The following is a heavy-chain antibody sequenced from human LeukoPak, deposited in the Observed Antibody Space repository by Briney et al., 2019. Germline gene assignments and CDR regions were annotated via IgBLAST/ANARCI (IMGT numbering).Heavy chain of an antibody. CDR1: GYTFPDYY. D-gene: IGHD4-17*01. CDR2: ISPNSGGT. V-gene: IGHV1-2*05. CDR3: AKNRAGDYADY. J-gene: IGHJ4*02. Sequence: SVKVSCKASGYTFPDYYVHWVRPAPAKGLDWMGRISPNSGGTNYAQKFRSRVTVTRDTFISTACMELSSVRADDTGVYYCAKNRAGDYADYWGQGTLVTVS.